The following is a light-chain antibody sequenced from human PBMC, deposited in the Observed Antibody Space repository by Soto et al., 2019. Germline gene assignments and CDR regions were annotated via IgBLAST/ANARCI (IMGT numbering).Light chain of an antibody. CDR1: QSISTW. CDR2: DAS. V-gene: IGKV1-5*01. CDR3: QQYSSYPYT. J-gene: IGKJ2*01. Sequence: DIQMTQFPATLSSSVGDGVTLSCRASQSISTWLAWYQQKPGKAPKLLIYDASTLESGVPSGFSGSGSGTDFTLTISRLQPDDFAAYYCQQYSSYPYTFGQGTKLEIK.